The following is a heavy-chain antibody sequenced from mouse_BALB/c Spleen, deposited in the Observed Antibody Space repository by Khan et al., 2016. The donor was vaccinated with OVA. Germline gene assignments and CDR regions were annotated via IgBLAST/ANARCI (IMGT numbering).Heavy chain of an antibody. Sequence: QVQLKQSGTELVKPGASVKLSCKTSGYTFTSYWIQWVKQRPVQGLGWIGQIFPGTGTTYYNENFKGKATLTIDTSSTTAYMQLSSLTSEDSAVYFCARGYFGNYEFAYWGQGTLVTVSA. J-gene: IGHJ3*01. CDR3: ARGYFGNYEFAY. CDR1: GYTFTSYW. CDR2: IFPGTGTT. D-gene: IGHD2-1*01. V-gene: IGHV1S132*01.